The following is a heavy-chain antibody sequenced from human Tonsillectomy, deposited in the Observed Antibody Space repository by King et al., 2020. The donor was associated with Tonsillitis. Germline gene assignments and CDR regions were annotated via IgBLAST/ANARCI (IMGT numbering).Heavy chain of an antibody. Sequence: VQLVESGGGVVQPGRSLRLSCAASGFTFSSYAMHWVRQAPGKGLEWVAVISYDGSHKYYADSVQGRFTISRDNSKNTLYLQMNSLRAEDTAVYYCARENPNYDVIDYWGQGTLVTVSS. D-gene: IGHD3-3*01. CDR2: ISYDGSHK. V-gene: IGHV3-30-3*01. CDR3: ARENPNYDVIDY. CDR1: GFTFSSYA. J-gene: IGHJ4*02.